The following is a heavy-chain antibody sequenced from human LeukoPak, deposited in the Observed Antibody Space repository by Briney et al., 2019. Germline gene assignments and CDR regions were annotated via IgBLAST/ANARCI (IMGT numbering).Heavy chain of an antibody. CDR1: GFSLSTSGVG. CDR2: IYWNDDK. CDR3: GHSKCSGGSCYVPFDY. J-gene: IGHJ4*02. D-gene: IGHD2-15*01. V-gene: IGHV2-5*01. Sequence: SGPTLVNPTQTLTLTCTFSGFSLSTSGVGVGWIRQPPGKALEWLALIYWNDDKRYSPSLKSRLTITKDTSKNQVVLTMTNMDPVDTATYYCGHSKCSGGSCYVPFDYWGQGTLVTVSS.